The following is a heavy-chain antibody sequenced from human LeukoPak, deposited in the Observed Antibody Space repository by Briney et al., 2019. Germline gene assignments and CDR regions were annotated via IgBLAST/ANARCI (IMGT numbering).Heavy chain of an antibody. D-gene: IGHD6-6*01. CDR3: ARSMAARLAFDY. J-gene: IGHJ4*02. CDR1: GFTFTSSA. Sequence: GASVKVSCKASGFTFTSSAMHWVRQAPGQGLEWMGWINPNSGGTNYAQKFQGRVTMTRDTSISTAYMELSRLRSDDTAVYYCARSMAARLAFDYWGQGTLVTVSS. V-gene: IGHV1-2*02. CDR2: INPNSGGT.